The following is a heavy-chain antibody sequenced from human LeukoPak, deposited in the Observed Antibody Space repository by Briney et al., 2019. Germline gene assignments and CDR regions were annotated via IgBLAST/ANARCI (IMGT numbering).Heavy chain of an antibody. D-gene: IGHD2-15*01. J-gene: IGHJ6*03. CDR1: GGSFNGYY. CDR3: VRGNYCSGGSCYHYYYYYMDV. V-gene: IGHV4-34*01. Sequence: SETLSLTCAVYGGSFNGYYWSWICQPPGRGLEWIGEINHSGSTNYNPSLKSRVTISVDMSNNQFSLKLSSVTAADTAVYYCVRGNYCSGGSCYHYYYYYMDVWGKGTTVTVSS. CDR2: INHSGST.